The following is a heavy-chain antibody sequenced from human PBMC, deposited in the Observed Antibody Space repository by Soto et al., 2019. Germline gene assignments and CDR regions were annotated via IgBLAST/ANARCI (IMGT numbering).Heavy chain of an antibody. CDR2: ISGSGGST. J-gene: IGHJ6*02. CDR1: GFTFSSYA. CDR3: AKDRAYYYGSGSRVGGMDV. V-gene: IGHV3-23*01. D-gene: IGHD3-10*01. Sequence: TGGSLRLSCAASGFTFSSYAMSGVRQAPGKGLDWVSAISGSGGSTYYADSVKGRFTISRDNSKNTLYLQMNSLRAEDTAVYYCAKDRAYYYGSGSRVGGMDVWGQGTTVTVSS.